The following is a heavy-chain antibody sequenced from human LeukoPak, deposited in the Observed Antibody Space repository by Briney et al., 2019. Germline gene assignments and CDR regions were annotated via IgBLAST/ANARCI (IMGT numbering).Heavy chain of an antibody. CDR2: IYYSGST. V-gene: IGHV4-59*01. CDR3: ARGVRDGYNYRFDY. CDR1: GGSISSYY. J-gene: IGHJ4*02. Sequence: SETLSLTCTVSGGSISSYYWSWIRQPPGKGLEWIGYIYYSGSTNYNPSLKSRVTISVDTSKNQFSLKLSSVTAADTAVYYCARGVRDGYNYRFDYWGQGTLVTVSS. D-gene: IGHD5-24*01.